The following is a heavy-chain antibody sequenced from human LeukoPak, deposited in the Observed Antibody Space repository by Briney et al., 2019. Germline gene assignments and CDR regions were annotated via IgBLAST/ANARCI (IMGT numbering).Heavy chain of an antibody. CDR3: ARVFWNYYFDY. CDR2: IYYSGST. D-gene: IGHD1-7*01. Sequence: SETLSLTCTVSGGPISSSSYYWGWIRQPPGKGLEWIGNIYYSGSTYYNPSLKSRVSISVDTSKNQFSLKLSSVTAADTAVYYCARVFWNYYFDYWGQGTLVTVSS. J-gene: IGHJ4*02. V-gene: IGHV4-39*07. CDR1: GGPISSSSYY.